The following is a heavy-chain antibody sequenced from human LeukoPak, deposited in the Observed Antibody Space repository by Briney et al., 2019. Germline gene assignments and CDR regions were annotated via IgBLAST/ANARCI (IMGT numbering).Heavy chain of an antibody. V-gene: IGHV1-2*02. J-gene: IGHJ4*02. CDR2: INPNSGDT. D-gene: IGHD5-18*01. CDR1: GYTFTGYY. CDR3: ARDPGYSSPRGDY. Sequence: GASVTVSFTSSGYTFTGYYMHWVRQAPGQGLEWMGWINPNSGDTNYAQKFQGRVTMTRDTSISTAYMELSRLRSADTAVYYCARDPGYSSPRGDYWGQGTLVTVSS.